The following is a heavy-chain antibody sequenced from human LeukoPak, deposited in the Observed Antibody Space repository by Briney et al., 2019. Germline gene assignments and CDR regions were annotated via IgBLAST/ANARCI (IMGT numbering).Heavy chain of an antibody. CDR1: GFTFSSFA. CDR2: ISYDGSNK. V-gene: IGHV3-30*18. CDR3: AKPYSSSWSIFDY. J-gene: IGHJ4*02. D-gene: IGHD6-13*01. Sequence: GGSLRLSCAASGFTFSSFAMSWVRQAPGKGLEWVAVISYDGSNKYYADSVKGRFTISRDNSKNTLYLQMNSLRAEDTAVYYCAKPYSSSWSIFDYWGQGTLVTVSS.